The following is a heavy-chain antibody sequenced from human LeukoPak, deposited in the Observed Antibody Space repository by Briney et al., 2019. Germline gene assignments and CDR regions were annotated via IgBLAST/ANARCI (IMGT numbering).Heavy chain of an antibody. CDR3: AKDLFPTLPSYYYYYGMDV. J-gene: IGHJ6*02. V-gene: IGHV3-23*01. D-gene: IGHD2-21*01. CDR1: GFTFSSYA. Sequence: PGGSLRLSCAASGFTFSSYAMSWVRRAPGKGLGWVSAISGSGGSTYYADSVKGRFTISRDNSKNTLYLQMNSLRAEDTAVYYCAKDLFPTLPSYYYYYGMDVWGQGTTVTVSS. CDR2: ISGSGGST.